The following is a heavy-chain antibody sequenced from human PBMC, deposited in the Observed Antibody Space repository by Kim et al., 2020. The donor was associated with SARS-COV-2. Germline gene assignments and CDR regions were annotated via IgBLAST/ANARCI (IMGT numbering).Heavy chain of an antibody. Sequence: GGSLRLSCAASGFTFGDYAMHWVRQAPGKGLEWVSCISWNSGSIGYADSVKGRFTISRDNAKNSLYLQMNSLRAEDTALYYCAKGHPSNFYGSGNPGYWGQGTLVTVSS. CDR1: GFTFGDYA. J-gene: IGHJ4*02. V-gene: IGHV3-9*01. D-gene: IGHD3-10*01. CDR3: AKGHPSNFYGSGNPGY. CDR2: ISWNSGSI.